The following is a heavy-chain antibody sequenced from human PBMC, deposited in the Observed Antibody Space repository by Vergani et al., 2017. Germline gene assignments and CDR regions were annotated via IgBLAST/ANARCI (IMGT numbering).Heavy chain of an antibody. CDR1: GFTFSDFS. J-gene: IGHJ6*02. V-gene: IGHV3-21*06. CDR3: ARDCTSGGCPDNYGMDV. Sequence: VQLVESGGGLVKPGGSLRLSCAASGFTFSDFSMSWVRQAPGKGLEWVAFIGSSGPYINYADSVKGRCIISRDNTNNSLFLKLRSLRAEDAAVYYCARDCTSGGCPDNYGMDVWGQGATVTVSS. CDR2: IGSSGPYI. D-gene: IGHD2-8*01.